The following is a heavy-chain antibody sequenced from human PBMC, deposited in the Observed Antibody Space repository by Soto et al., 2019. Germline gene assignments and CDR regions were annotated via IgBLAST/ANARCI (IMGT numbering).Heavy chain of an antibody. V-gene: IGHV4-59*08. D-gene: IGHD3-22*01. CDR2: IYYSGST. Sequence: SETLSLTCTVSGGSISSYYWSWIRQPPGKGLEWIGYIYYSGSTNYNPSLKSRVTISVDTSKNQFSLKLSSVTATDTAVYYCASFFYDSSGYPNLFAPSGQRSFVTVSS. J-gene: IGHJ5*02. CDR3: ASFFYDSSGYPNLFAP. CDR1: GGSISSYY.